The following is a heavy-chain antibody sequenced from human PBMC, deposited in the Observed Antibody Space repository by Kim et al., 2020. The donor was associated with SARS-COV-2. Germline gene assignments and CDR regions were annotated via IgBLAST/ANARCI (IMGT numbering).Heavy chain of an antibody. CDR3: ARISTRWSPFDY. CDR1: GGSISTFY. D-gene: IGHD2-2*01. Sequence: SETLSLTCTVSGGSISTFYWGWIRQPPGKGLEWIGYIYYSGSTNYNPSLKSRVTISVDTSKNQFSPKLTSVTAADTAMYYWARISTRWSPFDYWGQGTLV. J-gene: IGHJ4*02. V-gene: IGHV4-59*01. CDR2: IYYSGST.